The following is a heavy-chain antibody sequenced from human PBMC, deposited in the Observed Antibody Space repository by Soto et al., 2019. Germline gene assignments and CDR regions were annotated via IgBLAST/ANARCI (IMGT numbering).Heavy chain of an antibody. Sequence: GGSLRLSCAASGLTFSASTIHWVRQASGKGLEWVGRIASKGDSSATAYAASVKGRFTISRDDSKNTAYLQMNSLKTDDTAVYYCNRRLTTVTTIEPDMDVWGKGTTVTVSS. CDR3: NRRLTTVTTIEPDMDV. CDR1: GLTFSAST. V-gene: IGHV3-73*01. D-gene: IGHD4-17*01. CDR2: IASKGDSSAT. J-gene: IGHJ6*03.